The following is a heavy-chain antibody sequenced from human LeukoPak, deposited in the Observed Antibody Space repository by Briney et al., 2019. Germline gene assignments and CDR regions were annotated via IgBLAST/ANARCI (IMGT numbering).Heavy chain of an antibody. V-gene: IGHV4-34*01. J-gene: IGHJ4*02. D-gene: IGHD5-24*01. CDR3: ARDGYKSVAYFDY. CDR2: INHSRST. CDR1: GGSFSGYY. Sequence: SETLSLTCAVYGGSFSGYYWSWIRQPPGKGLEWIGEINHSRSTNYNPSLKSRVTISVDTSKNQFSLKLSSVTAADTAVYYCARDGYKSVAYFDYWGQGTLVTVSS.